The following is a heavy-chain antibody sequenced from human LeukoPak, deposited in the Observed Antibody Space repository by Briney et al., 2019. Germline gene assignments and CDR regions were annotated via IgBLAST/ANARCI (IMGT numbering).Heavy chain of an antibody. J-gene: IGHJ3*02. CDR3: ARGWPGNAFDI. CDR2: ISSSSSTI. V-gene: IGHV3-48*01. CDR1: GFTFSSYA. Sequence: GGSLRLSCAASGFTFSSYAMSWVRQAPGKGLEWVSYISSSSSTIYYADSVKGRFTISRDNAKNSLYLQMNSLRAEDTAVYYCARGWPGNAFDIWGQGTMVTVSS.